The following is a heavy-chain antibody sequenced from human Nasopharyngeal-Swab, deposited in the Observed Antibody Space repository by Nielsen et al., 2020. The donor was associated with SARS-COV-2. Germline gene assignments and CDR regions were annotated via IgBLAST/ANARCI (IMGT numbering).Heavy chain of an antibody. V-gene: IGHV3-21*01. J-gene: IGHJ6*02. Sequence: GESLKISCAASGFTFSTYNMKWVRQAPGKGLEWVSTISSSSNYIYYADSVKGRFTISRDNAKNSLFLQMNSLRAEDTALYYCARDGLDYDFWSAYFMDVWGQGTTVTVSS. CDR2: ISSSSNYI. CDR3: ARDGLDYDFWSAYFMDV. CDR1: GFTFSTYN. D-gene: IGHD3-3*01.